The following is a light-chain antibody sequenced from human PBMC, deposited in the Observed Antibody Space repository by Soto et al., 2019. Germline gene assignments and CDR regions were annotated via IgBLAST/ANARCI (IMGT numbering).Light chain of an antibody. CDR2: DAS. CDR3: QQYFNWPLTWT. Sequence: PGERATLSCRASQSVGSKLAWYQQRPGQAPRLLIYDASNRATGIPARFSGSGSGTEFSLTISSLQSEDSAFYYCQQYFNWPLTWTFGPGTKVQIK. CDR1: QSVGSK. J-gene: IGKJ3*01. V-gene: IGKV3D-15*01.